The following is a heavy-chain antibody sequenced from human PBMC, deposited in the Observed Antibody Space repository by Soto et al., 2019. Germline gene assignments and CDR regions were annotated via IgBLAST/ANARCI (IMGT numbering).Heavy chain of an antibody. CDR1: GYTFTGYY. J-gene: IGHJ4*02. CDR3: ARGYCSGGSCYGVFDY. V-gene: IGHV1-2*04. Sequence: GASVKVSSKASGYTFTGYYMHWVRQAPGQGLEWMGWINPNSGGTNYAQKFQGWVTMTRDTSISTAYMELSRLRSDDTAVYYCARGYCSGGSCYGVFDYWGQGTLVTVSS. D-gene: IGHD2-15*01. CDR2: INPNSGGT.